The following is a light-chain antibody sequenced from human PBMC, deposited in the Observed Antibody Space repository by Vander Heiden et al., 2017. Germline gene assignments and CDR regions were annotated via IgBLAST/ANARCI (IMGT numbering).Light chain of an antibody. CDR1: QVISSY. J-gene: IGKJ3*01. V-gene: IGKV1-27*01. CDR3: QRTNNAPFT. CDR2: SAS. Sequence: DIQLTQSPSSLSASVGGRVTITCRVRQVISSYLNWYRQKPGKVPKLLIYSASNLQSGVPSRLSGSGSGTDFTLTISRLQPEDVASFYGQRTNNAPFTFGPGTKVDIK.